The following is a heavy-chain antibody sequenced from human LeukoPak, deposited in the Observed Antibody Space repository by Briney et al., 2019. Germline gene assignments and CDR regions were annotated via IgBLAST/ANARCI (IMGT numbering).Heavy chain of an antibody. D-gene: IGHD1-26*01. CDR2: ISASGTT. CDR1: GGSISSYY. Sequence: PLETLSLTCTVSGGSISSYYWSWIRQPAGKGLEWIGRISASGTTNYNPSLKSRLTISVDKSRNQFSLKLSSVSAADTAVYYCARHDGSGWFDPWGQGTLVTVSS. CDR3: ARHDGSGWFDP. J-gene: IGHJ5*02. V-gene: IGHV4-4*07.